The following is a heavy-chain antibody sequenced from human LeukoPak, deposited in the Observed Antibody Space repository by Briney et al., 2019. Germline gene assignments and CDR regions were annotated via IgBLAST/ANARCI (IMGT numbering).Heavy chain of an antibody. CDR1: GGSISTYY. D-gene: IGHD6-19*01. J-gene: IGHJ4*02. CDR3: ARDGAEVAGFDS. Sequence: SETLSLTCAVSGGSISTYYWSWIRQSAGKGLEWIGRIYTTGSTDYNPSLESRVTMSVDTSQNQFSLKLTSVTAADTAVYYCARDGAEVAGFDSWGQGTLVIVSS. CDR2: IYTTGST. V-gene: IGHV4-4*07.